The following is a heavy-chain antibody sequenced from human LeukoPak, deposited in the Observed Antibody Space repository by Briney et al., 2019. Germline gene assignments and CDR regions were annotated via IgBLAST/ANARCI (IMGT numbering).Heavy chain of an antibody. CDR2: ISGSGGST. V-gene: IGHV3-23*01. CDR3: AREGTEAFDI. Sequence: GFTFXXXAMSWVRXAPGKGLEWVSAISGSGGSTYYADSVKGRFTISRDNSKNTLYLQMNSLRAEDTAVYYCAREGTEAFDIWGQGTMVTVSS. CDR1: GFTFXXXA. J-gene: IGHJ3*02.